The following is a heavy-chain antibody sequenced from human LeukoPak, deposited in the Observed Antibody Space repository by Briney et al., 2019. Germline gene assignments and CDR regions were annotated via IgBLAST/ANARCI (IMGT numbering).Heavy chain of an antibody. Sequence: GRSPRLSCAASGFTFSSYAMHWVRQAPGKGLEWVAVISYDGSNKYYADSVKGRFTISRDNSKNTLYLQMNSLRAEDTAVYYCAGGGGGYSGSYYGYWGQGTLVTVSS. CDR1: GFTFSSYA. CDR3: AGGGGGYSGSYYGY. D-gene: IGHD1-26*01. J-gene: IGHJ4*02. CDR2: ISYDGSNK. V-gene: IGHV3-30*04.